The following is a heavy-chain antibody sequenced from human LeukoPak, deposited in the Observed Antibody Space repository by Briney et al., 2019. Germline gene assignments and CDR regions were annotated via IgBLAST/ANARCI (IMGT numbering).Heavy chain of an antibody. CDR1: GFTFSSYA. CDR2: INTDGSSA. J-gene: IGHJ3*02. Sequence: PGRSLRLSCAASGFTFSSYAMHWVRQGPGKGLVWVSRINTDGSSASYADSVKGRFTISRDNAKNSLYLQMNSLRAEDTAVYYCARRYYDSSPRAFDIWGQGTMVTVS. V-gene: IGHV3-74*01. D-gene: IGHD3-22*01. CDR3: ARRYYDSSPRAFDI.